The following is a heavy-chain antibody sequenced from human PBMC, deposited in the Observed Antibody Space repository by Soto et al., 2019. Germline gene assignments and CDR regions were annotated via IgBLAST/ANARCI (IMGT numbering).Heavy chain of an antibody. D-gene: IGHD3-22*01. V-gene: IGHV3-23*01. CDR1: GFTFSSYA. CDR3: ARKSYSGDSGFYDY. Sequence: GGSLRLSCAASGFTFSSYAMSWVRQAPGKGLEWVSAIGGSGGSTYYADSVEGRFTISRDNSKNTLYLQMNSLRAEDTAVYYCARKSYSGDSGFYDYWGQGALVTVSS. J-gene: IGHJ4*02. CDR2: IGGSGGST.